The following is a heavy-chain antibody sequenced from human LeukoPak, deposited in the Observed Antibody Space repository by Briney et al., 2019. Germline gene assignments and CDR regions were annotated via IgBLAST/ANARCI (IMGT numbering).Heavy chain of an antibody. D-gene: IGHD3-16*01. CDR2: IIPIFGTA. CDR3: ARDRLRFGMDV. J-gene: IGHJ6*02. V-gene: IGHV1-69*13. Sequence: EASVKVSCKASGGTFSSYAISWVQQAPGQGLEWMGGIIPIFGTANYAQKFQGRVTITADESTSTAYMELSSLRSEDTAVYYCARDRLRFGMDVWGQGTTVTVSS. CDR1: GGTFSSYA.